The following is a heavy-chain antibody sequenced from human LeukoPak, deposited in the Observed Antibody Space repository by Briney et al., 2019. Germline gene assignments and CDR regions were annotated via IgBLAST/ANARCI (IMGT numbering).Heavy chain of an antibody. J-gene: IGHJ5*01. CDR3: ATTTRSTASFLS. CDR1: GYTFIDYF. V-gene: IGHV1-2*02. D-gene: IGHD4-17*01. CDR2: INPSDGGT. Sequence: ASVKVSCKASGYTFIDYFMHWVRQAPGQGLEWMGWINPSDGGTIYAQKFQGRVTMTRDTSIRTAYTEMSSLTSDDTALYYCATTTRSTASFLSWGHGTLVTVSS.